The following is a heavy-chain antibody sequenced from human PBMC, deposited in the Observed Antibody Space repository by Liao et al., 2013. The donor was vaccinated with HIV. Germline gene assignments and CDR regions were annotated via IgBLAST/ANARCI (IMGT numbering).Heavy chain of an antibody. D-gene: IGHD1-26*01. J-gene: IGHJ4*02. V-gene: IGHV4-61*02. CDR2: IYTSGNT. CDR3: ARGRRVGATRGYYFDY. Sequence: QVQLQESGQGLVKPSQTLSLTCTVSGGSISSGINYWTWLRQPAGKGLEWIGRIYTSGNTNYNPSLKSRLTISMDTSKNQVSLMMSSVTAADTAVYYCARGRRVGATRGYYFDYWGQGTLITVSS. CDR1: GGSISSGINY.